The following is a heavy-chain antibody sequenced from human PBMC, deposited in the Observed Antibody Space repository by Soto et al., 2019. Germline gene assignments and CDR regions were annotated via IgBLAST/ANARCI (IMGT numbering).Heavy chain of an antibody. CDR2: IYPGDSDT. V-gene: IGHV5-51*01. D-gene: IGHD5-12*01. Sequence: PGESLKISCKGSGYSFTSYWIGWVRQMPGKGLEWMGIIYPGDSDTRYSPSFQGQVTISADKSISTAYLQWSSLKASDTAMYYWARCPEMATITGSYYFDYWGQGTLVTVSS. J-gene: IGHJ4*02. CDR1: GYSFTSYW. CDR3: ARCPEMATITGSYYFDY.